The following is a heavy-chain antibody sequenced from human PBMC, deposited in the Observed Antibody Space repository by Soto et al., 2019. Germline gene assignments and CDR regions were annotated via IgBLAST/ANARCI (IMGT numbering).Heavy chain of an antibody. Sequence: SVKVSCKASGFTFTSSAFQWVRQARGQRLEWIGWIAVGSGYTNYAQRFQDRVTLTRDMSTATTYMELSRLTSEDTAIYYCASVTFGGVVLAHWGQGTLVTVSS. CDR2: IAVGSGYT. CDR3: ASVTFGGVVLAH. J-gene: IGHJ4*02. D-gene: IGHD3-16*01. CDR1: GFTFTSSA. V-gene: IGHV1-58*01.